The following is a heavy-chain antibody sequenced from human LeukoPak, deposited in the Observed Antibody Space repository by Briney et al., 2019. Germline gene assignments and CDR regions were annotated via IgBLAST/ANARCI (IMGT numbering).Heavy chain of an antibody. CDR3: ARDTHYCPNGVCYADAFDI. J-gene: IGHJ3*02. Sequence: SETLSLTCTVSGGSISSSSYYWGWIRQPPGKGLEWIGSIFYSGSTYYNPSLKSRVTISVDTSKNQFSLKLSSVTAADTAVYYCARDTHYCPNGVCYADAFDIWGQGTMVTVSS. V-gene: IGHV4-39*07. CDR2: IFYSGST. CDR1: GGSISSSSYY. D-gene: IGHD2-8*01.